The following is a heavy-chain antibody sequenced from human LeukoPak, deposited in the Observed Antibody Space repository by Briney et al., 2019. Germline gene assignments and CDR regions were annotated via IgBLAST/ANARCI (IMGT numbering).Heavy chain of an antibody. Sequence: GGSLRLSCAASGFAFSVYEMYWVRQAPGKGLEWVSYISSSGGTRYYADSVKGRFTISRDNAKNSLYLQMNSLRAEDTAVYYCATLTVASSFDYWGQGTLVTVPS. CDR3: ATLTVASSFDY. CDR1: GFAFSVYE. V-gene: IGHV3-48*03. CDR2: ISSSGGTR. J-gene: IGHJ4*02. D-gene: IGHD6-19*01.